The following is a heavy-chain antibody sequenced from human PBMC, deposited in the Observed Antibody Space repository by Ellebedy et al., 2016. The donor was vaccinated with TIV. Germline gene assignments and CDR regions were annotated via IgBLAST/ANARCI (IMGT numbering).Heavy chain of an antibody. CDR2: ISTSSGYI. Sequence: GASLKISCAASGFTFSSYSMNWVRQAPGKRLEWVSSISTSSGYISYADSVKGRFTISRDNAKNSLYLQMNSLRAEDTAVYYCGMDRINGYYYYYMDVWGKGTTVTVSS. J-gene: IGHJ6*03. D-gene: IGHD1-14*01. CDR3: GMDRINGYYYYYMDV. V-gene: IGHV3-21*01. CDR1: GFTFSSYS.